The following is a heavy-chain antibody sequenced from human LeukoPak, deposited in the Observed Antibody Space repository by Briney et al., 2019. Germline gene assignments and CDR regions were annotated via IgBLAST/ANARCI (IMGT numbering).Heavy chain of an antibody. CDR2: IYYSGST. J-gene: IGHJ4*02. CDR3: AGGQYYDFWSGYPTIDY. Sequence: SETLSLTCTVSGGSISSSSYYWGWIRQPPGKGLEWIGSIYYSGSTNYNPSLKSRVTISVDTSKNQFSLKLSSVTAADTAVYYCAGGQYYDFWSGYPTIDYWGQGTLVTVSS. D-gene: IGHD3-3*01. V-gene: IGHV4-39*07. CDR1: GGSISSSSYY.